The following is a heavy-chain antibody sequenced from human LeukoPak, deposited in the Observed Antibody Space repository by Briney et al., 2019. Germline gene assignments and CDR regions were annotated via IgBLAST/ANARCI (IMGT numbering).Heavy chain of an antibody. Sequence: GGSLRLSCAASGFTFSSYAMPWVRQAPGKGLEWVAVISYDGSNKYYADSVKGRFTISRDNSKNTLYLQMNSLRAEDTAVYYCAREYCSSTSCYSAFDIWGQGTMVTVSS. J-gene: IGHJ3*02. V-gene: IGHV3-30-3*01. CDR2: ISYDGSNK. CDR3: AREYCSSTSCYSAFDI. D-gene: IGHD2-2*02. CDR1: GFTFSSYA.